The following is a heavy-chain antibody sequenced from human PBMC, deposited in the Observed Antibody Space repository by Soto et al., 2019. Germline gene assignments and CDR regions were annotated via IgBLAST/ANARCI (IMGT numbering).Heavy chain of an antibody. V-gene: IGHV2-5*02. J-gene: IGHJ4*02. CDR1: GFSLSTNGVG. CDR3: AHRAGLQGNWNGGYFDF. D-gene: IGHD1-1*01. CDR2: IYWDDDK. Sequence: QITLKESGPTRVKPTQTLTLTCTFSGFSLSTNGVGVGWIRQPPGKALERLALIYWDDDKRYSPSLKNRLTITKDNSRNQVVLTMTNMDPVDTATYYCAHRAGLQGNWNGGYFDFWGQGALVTVSS.